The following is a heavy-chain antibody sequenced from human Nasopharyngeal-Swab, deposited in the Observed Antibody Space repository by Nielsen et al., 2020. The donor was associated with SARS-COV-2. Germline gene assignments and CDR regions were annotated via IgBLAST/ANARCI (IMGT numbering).Heavy chain of an antibody. CDR3: GKHHQGWSGDDY. CDR2: LSGTGTST. CDR1: GFTFRSHA. D-gene: IGHD3-10*01. V-gene: IGHV3-23*01. J-gene: IGHJ4*02. Sequence: GESLKISCAASGFTFRSHAMSWVRQAPGKGLEWVSALSGTGTSTFYADSVKGRFTISRDNAKNTLHLQMNSLRVEDTAVYYCGKHHQGWSGDDYWGQGTLVTVSS.